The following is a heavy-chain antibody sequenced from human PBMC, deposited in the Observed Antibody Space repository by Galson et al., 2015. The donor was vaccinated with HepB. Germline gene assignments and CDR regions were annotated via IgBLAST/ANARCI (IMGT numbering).Heavy chain of an antibody. V-gene: IGHV3-15*07. CDR3: VVAMEY. D-gene: IGHD2/OR15-2a*01. J-gene: IGHJ4*02. Sequence: SLRLSCAASGFTFSDAYMNWVRQAPGKGLEWVGRITNEKDGGTTDYAAPVKGRCFISRDDSKNTLYLQMNSLKIEDTAIYYCVVAMEYWGQGTLVTVSS. CDR2: ITNEKDGGTT. CDR1: GFTFSDAY.